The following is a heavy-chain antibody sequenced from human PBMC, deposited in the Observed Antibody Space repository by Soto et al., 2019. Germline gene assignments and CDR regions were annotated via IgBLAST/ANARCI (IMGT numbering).Heavy chain of an antibody. V-gene: IGHV5-51*01. CDR2: IYPGDSDT. CDR1: GYSFTSYL. Sequence: VESLKISCRFCGYSFTSYLIFVVRQMPGKGLEWMGIIYPGDSDTRYSPSFQGQVTISADKSISTAYLQWSSMKASDTAMYYCERRTVGSRWKGIHDFDIWGPGTMV. J-gene: IGHJ3*02. CDR3: ERRTVGSRWKGIHDFDI. D-gene: IGHD6-13*01.